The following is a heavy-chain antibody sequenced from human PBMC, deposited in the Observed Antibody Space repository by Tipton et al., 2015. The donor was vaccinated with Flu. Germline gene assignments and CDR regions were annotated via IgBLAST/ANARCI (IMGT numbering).Heavy chain of an antibody. CDR2: IKQDGSTK. Sequence: SLRLSCAVSGFTFSTYWMSWVRQAPGKGLEWVANIKQDGSTKYYVDSVKGRFTISRDNAKNSLYLQMDSLRAEDTAVYYCARLGLPDYWGQGTLVTVSS. CDR1: GFTFSTYW. V-gene: IGHV3-7*01. J-gene: IGHJ4*02. D-gene: IGHD3-16*01. CDR3: ARLGLPDY.